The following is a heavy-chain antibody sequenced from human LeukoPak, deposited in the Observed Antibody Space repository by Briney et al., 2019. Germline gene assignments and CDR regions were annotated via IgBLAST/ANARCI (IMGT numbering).Heavy chain of an antibody. D-gene: IGHD3-10*01. Sequence: GGSLRLSCAASGFTFSSYAMSWVRQAPGKGLEWVSAISGSGGSTYYADSVKGRFTISRDNSENTVYLQMNSLRAGDTAVYYCAREHCYGSGSYPNYWGQGTLVTVSS. CDR3: AREHCYGSGSYPNY. CDR1: GFTFSSYA. CDR2: ISGSGGST. J-gene: IGHJ4*02. V-gene: IGHV3-23*01.